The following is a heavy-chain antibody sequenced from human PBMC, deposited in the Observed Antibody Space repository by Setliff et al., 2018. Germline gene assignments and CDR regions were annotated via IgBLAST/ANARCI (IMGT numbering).Heavy chain of an antibody. V-gene: IGHV3-23*01. J-gene: IGHJ4*02. CDR2: IVQSSDV. D-gene: IGHD1-20*01. CDR3: AKDRVPDGIWEFDS. CDR1: GFTFRDYS. Sequence: GGSLRLSCATSGFTFRDYSLVWVRQAPGKGLEWVSGIVQSSDVVYADSVKGRFIMSRDNSRNTISLQINDLRVEDTATYYCAKDRVPDGIWEFDSWGQGLLVTV.